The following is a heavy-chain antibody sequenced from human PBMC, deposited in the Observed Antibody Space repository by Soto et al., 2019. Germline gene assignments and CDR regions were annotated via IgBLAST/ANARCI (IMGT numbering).Heavy chain of an antibody. CDR3: ASDLNYYGSGSYSDDY. D-gene: IGHD3-10*01. CDR1: GGTFSSYT. CDR2: IIPILGIA. V-gene: IGHV1-69*02. Sequence: QVQLVQSGAEVKKPGSSVKVSCKASGGTFSSYTISWVRQAPGQGLEWMGRIIPILGIANYAQKFQGRVTITADKSTGTAYMELSSLRSEDTAVYYCASDLNYYGSGSYSDDYWGQGTLVTVSS. J-gene: IGHJ4*02.